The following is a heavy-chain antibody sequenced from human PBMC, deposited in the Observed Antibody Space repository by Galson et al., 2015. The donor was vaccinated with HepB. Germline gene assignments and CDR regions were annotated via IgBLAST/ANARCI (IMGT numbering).Heavy chain of an antibody. D-gene: IGHD6-19*01. V-gene: IGHV5-51*01. CDR3: ARHAWRGIAVAGAGPFLRY. CDR1: GYSFTSYW. J-gene: IGHJ4*02. CDR2: IYPGDSDT. Sequence: QSGAEVKKPGESLKISCKGSGYSFTSYWIGWVRQMPGKGLEWMGIIYPGDSDTRYSPSFQGQVTISADKSISTAYLQWSSLKASDTAMYYCARHAWRGIAVAGAGPFLRYWGQGTLVTVSS.